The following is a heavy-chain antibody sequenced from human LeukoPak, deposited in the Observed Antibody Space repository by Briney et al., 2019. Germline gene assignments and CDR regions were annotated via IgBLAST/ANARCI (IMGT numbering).Heavy chain of an antibody. CDR1: GFTFCDYA. J-gene: IGHJ4*02. CDR3: TRAFITYYYDSSGYDFDY. CDR2: IRSKGYGGTT. V-gene: IGHV3-49*04. Sequence: GGALRLSCTASGFTFCDYAMSWVRQAPGKGLEWVGFIRSKGYGGTTEYAASVKGRFTISRDDSKSIAYLQMNSLKTEDTAVYYCTRAFITYYYDSSGYDFDYWGQGTLVTVSS. D-gene: IGHD3-22*01.